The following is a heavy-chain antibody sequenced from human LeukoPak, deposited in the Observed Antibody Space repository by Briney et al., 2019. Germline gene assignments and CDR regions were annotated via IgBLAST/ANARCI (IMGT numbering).Heavy chain of an antibody. V-gene: IGHV3-30-3*01. Sequence: ALRLSCAASGFTFSSYAMHWVRQAPGKGLEWVAVISYDGSNKYYPDSVKGRFTISRDNSKNTLYLQMNSLRAEDTAVYYCARDLTPTYYDYVWGSESMDVWGQGTTVTVSS. CDR3: ARDLTPTYYDYVWGSESMDV. J-gene: IGHJ6*02. CDR1: GFTFSSYA. CDR2: ISYDGSNK. D-gene: IGHD3-16*01.